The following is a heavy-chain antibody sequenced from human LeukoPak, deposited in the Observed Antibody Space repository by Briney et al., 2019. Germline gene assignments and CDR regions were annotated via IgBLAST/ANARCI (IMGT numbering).Heavy chain of an antibody. D-gene: IGHD1-26*01. CDR3: ARRYSGTYWRRLDY. V-gene: IGHV5-51*01. CDR1: GYSFTNYW. J-gene: IGHJ4*02. Sequence: GESLKISCKGSGYSFTNYWIGWVRQMPGKGLEWMGIIFPGDSDARYSPSVQGQVTISVDKSINTAYVQWSSLKASDGAMYYCARRYSGTYWRRLDYWGQGTLVTVSS. CDR2: IFPGDSDA.